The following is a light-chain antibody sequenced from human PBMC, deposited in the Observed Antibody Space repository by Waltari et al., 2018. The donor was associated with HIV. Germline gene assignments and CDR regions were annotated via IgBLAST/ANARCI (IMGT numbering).Light chain of an antibody. Sequence: DIVMTQSPDSLAVSLGERATINCKSSQSVLYSSNNKNYLAWYQQKPGQPPTLLIYWASSRESGVTDRFSGGGSGTDFTLTISSLQAEDVAVYYCQQYYSAPPTFGGGTKVEI. V-gene: IGKV4-1*01. CDR3: QQYYSAPPT. J-gene: IGKJ4*01. CDR1: QSVLYSSNNKNY. CDR2: WAS.